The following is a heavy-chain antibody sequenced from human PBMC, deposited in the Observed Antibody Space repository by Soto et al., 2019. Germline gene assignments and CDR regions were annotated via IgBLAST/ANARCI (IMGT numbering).Heavy chain of an antibody. CDR1: GFTFSDYY. D-gene: IGHD2-15*01. CDR3: ARFVPGYCSGGSCYLDAFDI. J-gene: IGHJ3*02. CDR2: ISSSGSTI. Sequence: GGSLRLSCAASGFTFSDYYMSWIRQAPGKGLEWVSYISSSGSTIYYADSVKGRFTISRDNAKNSLYLQMNSLRAEDTAVYYFARFVPGYCSGGSCYLDAFDIWGQGTMVTVSS. V-gene: IGHV3-11*01.